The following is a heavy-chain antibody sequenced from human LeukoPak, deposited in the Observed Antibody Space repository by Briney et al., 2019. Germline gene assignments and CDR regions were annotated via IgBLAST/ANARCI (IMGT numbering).Heavy chain of an antibody. CDR2: INHSGST. D-gene: IGHD4-17*01. CDR3: ARGGSMTVNRGNDAFDI. Sequence: SETLSLTCAVYGGSFSGYYWSWIRQPPGKGLEWIGEINHSGSTNYNPSLKSRVTISVDTSKNQFSLKLSSVTAADTAVYYCARGGSMTVNRGNDAFDIWGQGTMVTVSS. J-gene: IGHJ3*02. CDR1: GGSFSGYY. V-gene: IGHV4-34*01.